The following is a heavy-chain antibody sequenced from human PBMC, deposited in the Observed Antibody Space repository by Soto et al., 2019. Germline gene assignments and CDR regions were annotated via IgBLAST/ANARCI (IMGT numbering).Heavy chain of an antibody. CDR3: ARGSTDSYPGSRIFDF. V-gene: IGHV3-23*01. CDR2: ITDTGGDT. Sequence: PGGSLRLSCVASGIPFGSRAMSWVRQAPGEGLEWVSTITDTGGDTKYADSVRGRFTMSRDNSKKTLYLQMNSLRVEDSALYYCARGSTDSYPGSRIFDFWGRGTLVTVS. CDR1: GIPFGSRA. D-gene: IGHD3-10*01. J-gene: IGHJ4*02.